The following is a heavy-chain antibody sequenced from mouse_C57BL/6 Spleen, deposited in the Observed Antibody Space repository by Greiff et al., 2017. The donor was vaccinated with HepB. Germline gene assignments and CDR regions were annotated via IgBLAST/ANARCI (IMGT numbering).Heavy chain of an antibody. V-gene: IGHV1-53*01. J-gene: IGHJ2*01. CDR2: INPSNGGT. CDR1: GYTFTSYW. CDR3: ASPYYGRSRYFDY. Sequence: VQLQQSGTELVKPGASVKLSCKASGYTFTSYWMHWVKQRPGQGLEWIGNINPSNGGTNYNEKFKSKATLTVDKSSSTAYMQLSSLTSEDSAVYYCASPYYGRSRYFDYWGQGTTLTVSS. D-gene: IGHD1-1*02.